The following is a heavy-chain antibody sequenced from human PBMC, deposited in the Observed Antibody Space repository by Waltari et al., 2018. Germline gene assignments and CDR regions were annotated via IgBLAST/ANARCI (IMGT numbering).Heavy chain of an antibody. CDR1: GFTFSSYG. CDR2: IWYDGSKK. CDR3: ARGYYYDSSGYPYYYYYGMDV. V-gene: IGHV3-33*01. D-gene: IGHD3-22*01. J-gene: IGHJ6*02. Sequence: QVQLVESGGGLVQPGRSLRLSCAASGFTFSSYGMHWVRPAPGKGLEWVAVIWYDGSKKYYADSMKGRFTISRDNSKNTLYLQMNSLRAEDTAVYYCARGYYYDSSGYPYYYYYGMDVWGQGTTVTVSS.